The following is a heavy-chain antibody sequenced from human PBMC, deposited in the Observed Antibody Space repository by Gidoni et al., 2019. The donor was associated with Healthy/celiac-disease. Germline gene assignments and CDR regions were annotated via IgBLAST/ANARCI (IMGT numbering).Heavy chain of an antibody. CDR3: AKEHIVVVIEGWFDP. D-gene: IGHD2-21*01. Sequence: QVQLVESGGGVVQLGRSLRLSCAASGFTFSSYGMHWVRQAPGKGLEWVAVISYDGSNKYYADSVKGRFTISRDNSKNTLYLQMNSLRAEDTAVYYCAKEHIVVVIEGWFDPWGQGTLVTVSS. J-gene: IGHJ5*02. CDR1: GFTFSSYG. CDR2: ISYDGSNK. V-gene: IGHV3-30*18.